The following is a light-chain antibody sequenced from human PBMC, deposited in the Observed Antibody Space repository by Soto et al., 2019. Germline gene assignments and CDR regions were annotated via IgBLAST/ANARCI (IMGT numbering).Light chain of an antibody. V-gene: IGLV2-8*01. CDR2: QVT. J-gene: IGLJ1*01. Sequence: QSALAQPPSASGSPGQSLTISCTGTSSDIGGYNYVSWYQLCPGKAPKLLIYQVTQRPSGVPDRFSGSKSGNTASLTVSGLQAEDEAEYFCGAYVGNNNYVFGTATKLTVL. CDR1: SSDIGGYNY. CDR3: GAYVGNNNYV.